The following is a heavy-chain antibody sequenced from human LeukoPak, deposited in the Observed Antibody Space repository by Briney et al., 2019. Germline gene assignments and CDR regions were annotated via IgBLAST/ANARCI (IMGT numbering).Heavy chain of an antibody. CDR1: GYTLTELS. D-gene: IGHD3-22*01. V-gene: IGHV1-24*01. CDR2: FDPEDGET. Sequence: GASVKVSCKVSGYTLTELSMHWVRQAPGKGLEWMGGFDPEDGETIYAQKFQGRVTMTEDTSTDTAYMELSSLRSEDTAVYYCARGITMIVVVTPAFGYWGQGTLVTVSS. CDR3: ARGITMIVVVTPAFGY. J-gene: IGHJ4*02.